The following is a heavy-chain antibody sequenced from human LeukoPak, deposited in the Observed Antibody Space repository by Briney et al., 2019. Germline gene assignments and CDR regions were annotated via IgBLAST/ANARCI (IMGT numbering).Heavy chain of an antibody. Sequence: GGSLRLSCVASEFTFSDYYMSSIRQAPGKGLEWVSYISSSGSNIDYADSVKGRFTISRDNAKNSLYLQMNSLRAEDTAVYYCARAHHYDTSGYHHCLDYWGQGTLVTVSS. CDR1: EFTFSDYY. J-gene: IGHJ4*02. CDR3: ARAHHYDTSGYHHCLDY. CDR2: ISSSGSNI. D-gene: IGHD3-22*01. V-gene: IGHV3-11*04.